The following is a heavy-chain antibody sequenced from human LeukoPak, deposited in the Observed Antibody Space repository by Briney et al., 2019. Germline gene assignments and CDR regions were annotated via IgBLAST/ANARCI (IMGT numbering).Heavy chain of an antibody. D-gene: IGHD4-17*01. CDR1: GGTFSSYA. CDR3: AREPAYGDYARFDY. V-gene: IGHV1-69*04. J-gene: IGHJ4*02. Sequence: ASVKVSCKASGGTFSSYAISWVRQAPGQGLEWMGRIIPILGIANYAQKFQGRVTITADKSTSTAYMELSSLRSEDTAVYYCAREPAYGDYARFDYWGQGTLVTVSS. CDR2: IIPILGIA.